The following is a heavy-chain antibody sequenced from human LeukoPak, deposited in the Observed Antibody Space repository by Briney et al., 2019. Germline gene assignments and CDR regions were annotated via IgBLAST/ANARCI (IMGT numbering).Heavy chain of an antibody. CDR3: ARVFDS. CDR2: IFYTGKT. V-gene: IGHV4-39*07. Sequence: SETLSLTCTASGGSVYTSDYYWGWVRQPPGKGPEWIGDIFYTGKTNYNPSLKSRVSISIDTSKNQFSLKLTSVTAADTAVYYCARVFDSWGQGTLVTVSS. J-gene: IGHJ4*02. CDR1: GGSVYTSDYY.